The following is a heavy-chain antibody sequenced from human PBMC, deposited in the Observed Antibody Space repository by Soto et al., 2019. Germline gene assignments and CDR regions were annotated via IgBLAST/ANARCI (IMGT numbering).Heavy chain of an antibody. CDR2: IIPIFGTA. D-gene: IGHD6-13*01. CDR1: GGPFISYA. CDR3: ESDTSSWYNWFDP. Sequence: VKVPVRAFGGPFISYAINWVRQAPGQGLEWMGGIIPIFGTANYAQKFQGRVTITADKSTSTAYMELSSLRSEDTAVYYCESDTSSWYNWFDPWGQGTLVTVSS. J-gene: IGHJ5*02. V-gene: IGHV1-69*13.